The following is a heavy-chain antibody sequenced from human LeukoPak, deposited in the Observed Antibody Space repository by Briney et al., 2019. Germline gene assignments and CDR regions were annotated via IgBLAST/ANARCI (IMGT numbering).Heavy chain of an antibody. D-gene: IGHD1-26*01. CDR2: ISAYNGNT. J-gene: IGHJ4*02. CDR1: GYTFTSYG. Sequence: GASVKVSCKASGYTFTSYGISWVRQAPGQGLEWMGWISAYNGNTNYAQKLQGRVTMTTDTSTSTAYMELRGLRSDDTAVYYCARDYSGSYSSRGNADYWGQGTLVTVSS. CDR3: ARDYSGSYSSRGNADY. V-gene: IGHV1-18*01.